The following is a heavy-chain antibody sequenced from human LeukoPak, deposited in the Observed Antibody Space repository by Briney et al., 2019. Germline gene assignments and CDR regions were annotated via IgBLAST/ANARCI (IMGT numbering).Heavy chain of an antibody. CDR2: IYTSGST. V-gene: IGHV4-4*07. Sequence: PSETLSLTCTVSGGSISSYYWSWLRQPAGKGLAWIGRIYTSGSTNHNPSLKRRVTMSADTSKNQFSLKPSSVTAADTAVYYCARVEYCTNGVSIDNWFDPWGQGTLVTVSS. J-gene: IGHJ5*02. CDR3: ARVEYCTNGVSIDNWFDP. CDR1: GGSISSYY. D-gene: IGHD2-8*01.